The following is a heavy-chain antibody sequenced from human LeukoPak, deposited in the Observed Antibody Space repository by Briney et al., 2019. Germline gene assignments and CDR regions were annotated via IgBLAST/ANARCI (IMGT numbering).Heavy chain of an antibody. CDR3: ARDIGQAVTTGFDY. CDR1: GGTFSSYA. D-gene: IGHD4-17*01. Sequence: SVKVSRKASGGTFSSYAISWVRQAPGQGLEWMGGIIPIFGTANYAQKSQGRVTITADESTSTAYMELSSLRSEDTAVYYCARDIGQAVTTGFDYWGQGTLVTVSS. V-gene: IGHV1-69*13. J-gene: IGHJ4*02. CDR2: IIPIFGTA.